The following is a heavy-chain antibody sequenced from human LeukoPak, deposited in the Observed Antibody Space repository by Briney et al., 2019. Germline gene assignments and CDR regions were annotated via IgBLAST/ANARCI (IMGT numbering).Heavy chain of an antibody. V-gene: IGHV3-23*01. D-gene: IGHD2-2*01. CDR1: GFTFSSYA. Sequence: PGGSLRLSCAASGFTFSSYAMSWVRQAPGKGLEWVSAISGSGGSTYYADSVTGRFTISRDNSKNTLYLQMNSLRAEDTAVYYCAKSRKYQLLSLGEPDYWGQGTLVTVSS. J-gene: IGHJ4*02. CDR2: ISGSGGST. CDR3: AKSRKYQLLSLGEPDY.